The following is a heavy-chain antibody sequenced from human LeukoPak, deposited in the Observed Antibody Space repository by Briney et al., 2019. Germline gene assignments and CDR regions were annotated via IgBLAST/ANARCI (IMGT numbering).Heavy chain of an antibody. CDR1: GFTISSYA. CDR2: ISSSGSTI. D-gene: IGHD3-3*01. V-gene: IGHV3-11*01. Sequence: GGSLRLSCAVSGFTISSYAMSWIRQAPGKGLEWVSYISSSGSTIYYADSVKGRFTISRDNAKNSLYLQMNSLRAEDTAVYYCARVLYPNYDFWSGYIGSYYFDYWGQGTLVTVSS. J-gene: IGHJ4*02. CDR3: ARVLYPNYDFWSGYIGSYYFDY.